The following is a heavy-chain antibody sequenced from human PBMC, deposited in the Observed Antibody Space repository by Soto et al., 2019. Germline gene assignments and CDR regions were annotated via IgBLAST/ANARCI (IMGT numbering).Heavy chain of an antibody. CDR3: ARLMVRGVIYFDY. D-gene: IGHD3-10*01. CDR1: DGSIISGDYY. J-gene: IGHJ4*02. V-gene: IGHV4-30-4*01. CDR2: IYYSGST. Sequence: PSETLSLTCSVSDGSIISGDYYWSWIRQPPGKGLEWIGYIYYSGSTYYNPSLKSRVTISVDTSKNQFSLKLSSVTAADTAVYYCARLMVRGVIYFDYWGQGTLVTVSS.